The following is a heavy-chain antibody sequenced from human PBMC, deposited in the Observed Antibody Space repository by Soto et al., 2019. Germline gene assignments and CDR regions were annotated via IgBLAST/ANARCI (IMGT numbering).Heavy chain of an antibody. J-gene: IGHJ6*02. CDR3: ASSCVACGGFNYYGMAV. Sequence: PSETLSHTYTVSFGSIISGGYYCSWIPHQPGKGLEWIGYIYYSGSTYYNPSLKSRVTISVDTSKNQFSLKLSSVTAADTAVYYCASSCVACGGFNYYGMAVWGQATTVT. CDR2: IYYSGST. D-gene: IGHD5-12*01. CDR1: FGSIISGGYY. V-gene: IGHV4-31*03.